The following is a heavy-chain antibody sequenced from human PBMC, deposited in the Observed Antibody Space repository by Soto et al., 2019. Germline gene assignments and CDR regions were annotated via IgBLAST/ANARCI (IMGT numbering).Heavy chain of an antibody. J-gene: IGHJ4*02. D-gene: IGHD4-17*01. CDR1: GYSFTSYW. V-gene: IGHV5-51*01. CDR2: ISPGDSDT. CDR3: VRPFSPQYGYPGGH. Sequence: GESLKISCKASGYSFTSYWIGWVRQMPGKGLEWMGIISPGDSDTRYSPSFQGQVTISADKSISTAYLQWSSLKASDTPMYYCVRPFSPQYGYPGGHRGPGTLVNLSS.